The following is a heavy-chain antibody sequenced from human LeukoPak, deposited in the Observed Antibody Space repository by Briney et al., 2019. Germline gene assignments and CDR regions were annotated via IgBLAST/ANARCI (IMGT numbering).Heavy chain of an antibody. Sequence: SVKVSCKASGGTFTSYAISWVRQAPGQGLEWMGGIIPIFGTANYAQKFQGRVTITTDESTSTAYMELSSLRSEDTAVYYCARGTNEGYFDYWAREPWSPSPQ. CDR3: ARGTNEGYFDY. J-gene: IGHJ4*02. CDR1: GGTFTSYA. CDR2: IIPIFGTA. V-gene: IGHV1-69*05.